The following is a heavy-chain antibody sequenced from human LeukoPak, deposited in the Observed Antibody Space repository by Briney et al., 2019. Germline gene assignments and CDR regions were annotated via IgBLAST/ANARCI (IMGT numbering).Heavy chain of an antibody. V-gene: IGHV3-23*01. CDR3: AKGSYYDSSGFFYFDY. CDR2: ISGSGDNT. J-gene: IGHJ4*02. Sequence: PGGSLRLSCAASGFTFSSYAMSWVRQAPGKGLEWDSGISGSGDNTYYADSVKGRFTISRDNSKNTLYVQVNSLGTEDTAAYYCAKGSYYDSSGFFYFDYWGQGTLVTVSS. D-gene: IGHD3-22*01. CDR1: GFTFSSYA.